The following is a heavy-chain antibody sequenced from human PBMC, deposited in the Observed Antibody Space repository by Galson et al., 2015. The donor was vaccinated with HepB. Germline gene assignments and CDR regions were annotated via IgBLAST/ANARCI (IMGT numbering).Heavy chain of an antibody. CDR2: INVDVTDI. D-gene: IGHD3-16*01. J-gene: IGHJ4*02. CDR3: TRALVGFWGGFDY. CDR1: GFTFNRYW. V-gene: IGHV3-74*03. Sequence: SLRLSCAACGFTFNRYWKHWVPQDPGKGLVWLSGINVDVTDIKYADSVKGRFTISRDNAKSTVDLQMNSLRAEDTAVYYCTRALVGFWGGFDYWGQGALVTVSS.